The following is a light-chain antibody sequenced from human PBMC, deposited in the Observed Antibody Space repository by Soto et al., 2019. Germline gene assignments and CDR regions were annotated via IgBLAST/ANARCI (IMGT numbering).Light chain of an antibody. V-gene: IGLV1-40*01. J-gene: IGLJ3*02. CDR3: QSYDIRLKVV. Sequence: QSVLTQPPSVSGAPGQRLTFSCAGTSSNIGAGYDVHWYQHVPGAAPKLLIYGNTNRPSGVPDRFSASKSGTSASLTITGLQAEDEADYYCQSYDIRLKVVFGGGTKVTVL. CDR1: SSNIGAGYD. CDR2: GNT.